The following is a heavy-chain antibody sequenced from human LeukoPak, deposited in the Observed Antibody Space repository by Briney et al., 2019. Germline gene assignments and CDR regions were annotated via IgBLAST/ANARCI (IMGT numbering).Heavy chain of an antibody. V-gene: IGHV3-33*01. J-gene: IGHJ4*02. D-gene: IGHD3-9*01. CDR1: GFTFSSYG. CDR2: IWYDGSNK. Sequence: GGSLRLSCAASGFTFSSYGMRWVRQAPGKGLEWVAVIWYDGSNKYYADSVKGRITISRDNSKNTLYLQMNSLRADDTAVYYCARDVRYFDWLSLVDYWGQGTLVTVSS. CDR3: ARDVRYFDWLSLVDY.